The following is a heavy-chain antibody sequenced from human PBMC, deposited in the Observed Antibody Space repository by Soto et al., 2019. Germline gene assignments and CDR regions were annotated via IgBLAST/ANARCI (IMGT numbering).Heavy chain of an antibody. CDR3: AREEGGSYSGFDY. CDR2: IYYSVST. CDR1: GGSISSGGYY. Sequence: QVQLQESGPGLVKPSQTLSLTCTVSGGSISSGGYYWSWIRQHPGKGPEWIGYIYYSVSTYYNRSLKSRVTISVDTSKNQFSLKLSSVTAADTAVYYCAREEGGSYSGFDYWGQGTLVTVSS. D-gene: IGHD1-26*01. V-gene: IGHV4-31*03. J-gene: IGHJ4*02.